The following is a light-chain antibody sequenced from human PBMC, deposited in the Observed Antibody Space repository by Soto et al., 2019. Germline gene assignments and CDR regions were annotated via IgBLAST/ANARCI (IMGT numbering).Light chain of an antibody. CDR3: QQYNNWPPWT. CDR1: QSVSTN. J-gene: IGKJ1*01. V-gene: IGKV3-15*01. Sequence: EIVMTQSPGTLSVSPGERATLSCRASQSVSTNLAWYQQKPGPTPRLLIYGASTRATGIPARFSGSGSGTEFTLTIGSLQSEDSAVYYCQQYNNWPPWTFGQGTKVEI. CDR2: GAS.